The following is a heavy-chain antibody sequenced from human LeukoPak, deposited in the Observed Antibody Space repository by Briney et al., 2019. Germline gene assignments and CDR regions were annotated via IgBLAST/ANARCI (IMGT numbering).Heavy chain of an antibody. CDR1: GFTFSDYY. J-gene: IGHJ6*02. Sequence: GGSLRLSCAASGFTFSDYYMSWIRQAPGKGLEWVSYISSSGDTIYYADSVKGRFTISRDNAKNSLYLQMNSLRAEDTAVYYCATEAYYFGSGSLDVWGQGTTVTVSS. D-gene: IGHD3-10*01. CDR3: ATEAYYFGSGSLDV. V-gene: IGHV3-11*04. CDR2: ISSSGDTI.